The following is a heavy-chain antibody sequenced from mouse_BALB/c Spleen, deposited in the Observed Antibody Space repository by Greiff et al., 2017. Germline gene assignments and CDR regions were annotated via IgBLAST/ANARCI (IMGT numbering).Heavy chain of an antibody. CDR2: INPSSGYT. V-gene: IGHV1-4*01. CDR3: ARSDYGSLDY. CDR1: GYTFTSYT. J-gene: IGHJ2*01. Sequence: QVQLQQSGAELARPGASVKMSCTASGYTFTSYTMHWVKQRPGQGLEWIGYINPSSGYTNYNQKFKDKATLTADKSSSTAYMQLSSLTSEDAAVYYCARSDYGSLDYWGQGTTLTVSS. D-gene: IGHD1-1*01.